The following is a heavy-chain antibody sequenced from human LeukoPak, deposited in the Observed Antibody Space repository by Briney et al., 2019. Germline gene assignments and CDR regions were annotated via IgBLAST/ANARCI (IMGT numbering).Heavy chain of an antibody. CDR2: IYDSGIA. CDR1: GDSISSGGYS. V-gene: IGHV4-30-4*07. Sequence: SETLSLTCVVSGDSISSGGYSWSWIRQPPGKGLEWIGYIYDSGIAFYNPSLKSRVTMSVDTSKNHFLLNLRSVTAADTAVYYCARDFGDYDYWGQGTLVTVSS. J-gene: IGHJ4*02. CDR3: ARDFGDYDY. D-gene: IGHD4-17*01.